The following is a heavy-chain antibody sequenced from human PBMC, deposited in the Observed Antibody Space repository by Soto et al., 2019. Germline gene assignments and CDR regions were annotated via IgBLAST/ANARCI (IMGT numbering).Heavy chain of an antibody. D-gene: IGHD6-13*01. CDR2: IKQDGSEK. V-gene: IGHV3-7*01. Sequence: GGYLRLSCAASGFTFSSYCMSWVRQAPGKGLEWVANIKQDGSEKYYVDSVKGRFTISRDNAKNSLYLQMNSLRAEDTAVYYCARDYSSSWYNWFDPWGQGTLVTVSS. CDR1: GFTFSSYC. CDR3: ARDYSSSWYNWFDP. J-gene: IGHJ5*02.